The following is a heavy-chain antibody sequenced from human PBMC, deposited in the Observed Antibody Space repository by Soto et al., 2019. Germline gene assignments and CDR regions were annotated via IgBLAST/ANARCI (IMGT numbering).Heavy chain of an antibody. CDR2: INPNSGGT. D-gene: IGHD6-13*01. Sequence: ASVKVSCKASGYTFTGYYMHWVRQAPGQGLEWMGWINPNSGGTNYAQKFQGWVTMTRDTSISTAYMELSRLRSDDTAVYYCATTAAAGTIYYFDYWGQGTLVTVSS. CDR3: ATTAAAGTIYYFDY. J-gene: IGHJ4*02. CDR1: GYTFTGYY. V-gene: IGHV1-2*04.